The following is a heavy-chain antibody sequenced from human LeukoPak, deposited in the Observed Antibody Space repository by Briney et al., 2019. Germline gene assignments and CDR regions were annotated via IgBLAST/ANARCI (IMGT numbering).Heavy chain of an antibody. J-gene: IGHJ4*02. CDR3: AKDRGSSGWSFDY. CDR2: MTGSGMST. CDR1: GFNYGSYV. V-gene: IGHV3-23*01. D-gene: IGHD6-19*01. Sequence: GGPLRLSCAASGFNYGSYVMSWVRQAPGKGLEWVSSMTGSGMSTYYADSVKGRFTISRDNSKNMLYLQMNSLRAEDTAVYYCAKDRGSSGWSFDYWGQGALVTVSS.